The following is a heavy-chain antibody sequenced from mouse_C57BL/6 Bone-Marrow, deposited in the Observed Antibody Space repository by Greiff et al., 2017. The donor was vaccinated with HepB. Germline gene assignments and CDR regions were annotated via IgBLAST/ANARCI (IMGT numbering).Heavy chain of an antibody. CDR3: ASGGVLAFSFGH. J-gene: IGHJ2*01. CDR2: ISDGGSYT. CDR1: GFTFSSYA. D-gene: IGHD6-1*01. Sequence: DVKLVESGGGLVKPGGSLKVSCAAPGFTFSSYAMSWVRQTPEKRLEWVATISDGGSYTYYPDNVKGRFTISRDNAKNNLYLQMSHLKSEETAMYYCASGGVLAFSFGHWG. V-gene: IGHV5-4*03.